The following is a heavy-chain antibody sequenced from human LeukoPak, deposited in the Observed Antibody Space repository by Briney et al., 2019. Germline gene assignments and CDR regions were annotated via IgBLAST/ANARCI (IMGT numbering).Heavy chain of an antibody. D-gene: IGHD3-22*01. CDR3: ARDLSRITMIVVVKTGFDY. V-gene: IGHV1-8*02. CDR2: MNPNSGNT. Sequence: GASVKVSCKASGYTLTSYDINWVRQATGQGLEWMGWMNPNSGNTGYAQKFQGRVTMTRDTSISTAYMELRSLRSDDTAVYYCARDLSRITMIVVVKTGFDYWGQGTLVTVSS. CDR1: GYTLTSYD. J-gene: IGHJ4*02.